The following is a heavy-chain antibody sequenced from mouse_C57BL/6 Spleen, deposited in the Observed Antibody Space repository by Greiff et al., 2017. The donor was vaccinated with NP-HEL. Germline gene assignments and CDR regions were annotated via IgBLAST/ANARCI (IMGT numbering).Heavy chain of an antibody. V-gene: IGHV1-54*01. Sequence: VQVVESGAELVRPGTSVKVSCKASGYAFTNYLIEWVKQRPGQGLEWIGVINPGSGGTNYNEKFKGKATLTADKSSSTAYMQLSSLTSEDSAVYFCARELVYYAMDYWGQGTSVTVSS. J-gene: IGHJ4*01. CDR1: GYAFTNYL. D-gene: IGHD4-1*01. CDR3: ARELVYYAMDY. CDR2: INPGSGGT.